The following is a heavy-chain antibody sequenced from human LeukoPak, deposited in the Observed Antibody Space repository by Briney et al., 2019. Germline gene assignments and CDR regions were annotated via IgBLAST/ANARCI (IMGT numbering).Heavy chain of an antibody. CDR1: GGSFSGYY. V-gene: IGHV4-59*01. Sequence: PSETLSLTCAVYGGSFSGYYWSWIRQPPGKGLEWIGYIYYTGSTNFNPSLQSRVSISVDTSQNQFSLRLKSVTAADTAVYYCARDLRVGSQGYNAFDIWGQGTVVTVFS. D-gene: IGHD5-12*01. CDR2: IYYTGST. J-gene: IGHJ3*02. CDR3: ARDLRVGSQGYNAFDI.